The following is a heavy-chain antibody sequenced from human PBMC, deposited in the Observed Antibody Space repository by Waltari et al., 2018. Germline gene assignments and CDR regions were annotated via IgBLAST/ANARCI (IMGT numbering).Heavy chain of an antibody. CDR3: AKDGCGGDCFYYFDY. V-gene: IGHV3-30*18. J-gene: IGHJ4*02. CDR2: ISYDGSNK. D-gene: IGHD2-21*01. CDR1: GFTFSSYG. Sequence: QVQLVEYGGGVVQPGRSLTLSCAASGFTFSSYGMHCVRQSPGKGLEWVAVISYDGSNKYYADSVKGRFTISRDNSKNTLYLQMNSLRAEDTAVYYCAKDGCGGDCFYYFDYWGQGTLVTVSS.